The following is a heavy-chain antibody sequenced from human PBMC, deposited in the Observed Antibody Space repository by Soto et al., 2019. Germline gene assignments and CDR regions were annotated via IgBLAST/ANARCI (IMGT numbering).Heavy chain of an antibody. J-gene: IGHJ5*02. CDR2: IYSGVKT. V-gene: IGHV3-53*01. CDR1: GFTVSSNY. Sequence: EVQLVESGGGLIQPGGSLRLSCAASGFTVSSNYMSWVRQAPGKGLEWVSIIYSGVKTYYADSVKGRFTISRDNSNNMLYLQMNSLRVEDTAVYYCAREIGHCSGGICSWGQGTLVTVSS. D-gene: IGHD2-15*01. CDR3: AREIGHCSGGICS.